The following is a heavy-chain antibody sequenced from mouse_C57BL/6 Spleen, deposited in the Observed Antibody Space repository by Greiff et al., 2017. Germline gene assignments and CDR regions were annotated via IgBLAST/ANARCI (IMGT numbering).Heavy chain of an antibody. CDR3: AREGGRAFDY. CDR1: GYSFTGYF. D-gene: IGHD1-1*01. CDR2: INPYNGDT. Sequence: EVKLVESGPELVKPGDSVKISCKASGYSFTGYFMNWVMQSHGKSLEWIGRINPYNGDTFYNQKFKGKATLTVDKSSSTAHMELRSLTSEDSAVYYCAREGGRAFDYWGQGTTLTVSS. J-gene: IGHJ2*01. V-gene: IGHV1-20*01.